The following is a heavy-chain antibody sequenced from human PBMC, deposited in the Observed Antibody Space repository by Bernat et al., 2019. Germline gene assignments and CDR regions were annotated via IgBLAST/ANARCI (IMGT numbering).Heavy chain of an antibody. CDR3: AGNYDYVWGSYRLAY. V-gene: IGHV4-39*01. CDR2: IYYSGST. D-gene: IGHD3-16*02. CDR1: GGSISSSSYY. Sequence: QLQLQESGPGLVKPSETLSPTCTVSGGSISSSSYYWGWIRQPPGKGLEWIGSIYYSGSTYYNPSLKSRVTISVDTSKNQFSLKLSSVTAADTAVYYCAGNYDYVWGSYRLAYWGQGTLVTVSS. J-gene: IGHJ4*02.